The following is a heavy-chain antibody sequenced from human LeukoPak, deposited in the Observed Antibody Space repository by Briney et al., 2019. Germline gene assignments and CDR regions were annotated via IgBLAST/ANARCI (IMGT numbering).Heavy chain of an antibody. J-gene: IGHJ3*02. CDR3: AINSSGWCNDAFDI. CDR2: IYSGGST. D-gene: IGHD6-19*01. V-gene: IGHV3-66*01. CDR1: GFTVSSNY. Sequence: PGGSLRLSCAASGFTVSSNYMSWVRHAPGKGLVWVSVIYSGGSTYYADSAKGRFTIYRDNATNSLYLQMNSLRAEDTALYHCAINSSGWCNDAFDIWGQGTIVTVSS.